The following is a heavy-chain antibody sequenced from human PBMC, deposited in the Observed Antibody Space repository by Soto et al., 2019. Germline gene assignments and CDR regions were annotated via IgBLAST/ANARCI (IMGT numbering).Heavy chain of an antibody. D-gene: IGHD6-6*01. CDR3: VREERIVAPQLDY. CDR2: IHNSGTS. CDR1: GGSIKISDYH. Sequence: SETLSLTYTVSGGSIKISDYHWSWTRQSPAKGLEWIGYIHNSGTSFYNPSLRGRVTVTLDTSRSQFSLTLASVTAADTAVYYCVREERIVAPQLDYWGQGIPVTV. J-gene: IGHJ4*02. V-gene: IGHV4-30-4*01.